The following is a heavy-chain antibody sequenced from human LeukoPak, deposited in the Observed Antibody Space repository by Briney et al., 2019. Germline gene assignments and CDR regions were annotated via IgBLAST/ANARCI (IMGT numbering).Heavy chain of an antibody. CDR2: IKQDGSEK. CDR1: GFTFSSYW. CDR3: ARETAYYYDSSGYLDY. J-gene: IGHJ4*02. Sequence: GSLRLSCAASGFTFSSYWMSWVRQAPGKGLEWVANIKQDGSEKYYVDSVKGRFTISRDNAKNSLYLQMNSLRAEDTAVYYCARETAYYYDSSGYLDYWGQGTLVTVSS. D-gene: IGHD3-22*01. V-gene: IGHV3-7*01.